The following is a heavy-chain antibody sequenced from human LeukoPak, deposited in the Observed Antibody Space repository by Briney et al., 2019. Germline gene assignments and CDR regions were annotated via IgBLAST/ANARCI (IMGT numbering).Heavy chain of an antibody. J-gene: IGHJ6*02. V-gene: IGHV1-69*04. D-gene: IGHD1-26*01. CDR3: ARGGGGELYGMDV. Sequence: ASVKVSCKASGGTFSSYAISWVRQAPGQGPEWMGRIIPILGIANYAQKFQGRVTITADKSTSTAYMELSSLRSEDTAVYYCARGGGGELYGMDVWGQGTTVTVSS. CDR1: GGTFSSYA. CDR2: IIPILGIA.